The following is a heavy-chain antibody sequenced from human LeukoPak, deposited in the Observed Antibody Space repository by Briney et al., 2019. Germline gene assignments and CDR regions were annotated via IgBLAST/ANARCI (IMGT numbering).Heavy chain of an antibody. CDR3: AREHSSSWDQFDY. CDR2: IIPILGIA. Sequence: SVKVSCKASGGTFSSYAISWVRQAPGQGLEWMGRIIPILGIANYAQKFQGRVTITADKSTSTAYMELSSLRSEDTAVYYCAREHSSSWDQFDYWGQGTLVTVSS. CDR1: GGTFSSYA. V-gene: IGHV1-69*04. J-gene: IGHJ4*02. D-gene: IGHD6-13*01.